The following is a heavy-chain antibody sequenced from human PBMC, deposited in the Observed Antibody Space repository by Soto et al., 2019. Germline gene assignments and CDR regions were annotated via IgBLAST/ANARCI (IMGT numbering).Heavy chain of an antibody. CDR1: GGSISSYY. D-gene: IGHD3-10*01. Sequence: SETLSLTCTVSGGSISSYYWSWTRQPPGTGLEWIGYIYYSGSTNYNPSLKSRVTISVDTSKNQFSLKLSSVTAADTAVYYCARGGPITMVRGPLGAFDIWGQGTMVTVSS. CDR2: IYYSGST. CDR3: ARGGPITMVRGPLGAFDI. V-gene: IGHV4-59*01. J-gene: IGHJ3*02.